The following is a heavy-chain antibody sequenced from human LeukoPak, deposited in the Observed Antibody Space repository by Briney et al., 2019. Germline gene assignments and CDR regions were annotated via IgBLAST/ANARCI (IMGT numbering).Heavy chain of an antibody. V-gene: IGHV4-38-2*02. CDR1: GYSISSGYY. CDR3: ARDTDYYGSGSYAFDY. Sequence: PSETLSLTCTVSGYSISSGYYWGWIRQPPGKGLEWIGSIYHSGSTYYNPSLKSRVTISVDTSKNQFSLKLSSVTAADTAVYYCARDTDYYGSGSYAFDYWGQGTLVTVSS. J-gene: IGHJ4*02. CDR2: IYHSGST. D-gene: IGHD3-10*01.